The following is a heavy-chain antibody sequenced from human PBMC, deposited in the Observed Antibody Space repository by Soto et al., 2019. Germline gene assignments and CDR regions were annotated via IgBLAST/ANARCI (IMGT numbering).Heavy chain of an antibody. J-gene: IGHJ4*02. CDR2: INAGNGNT. Sequence: ASVKVSCKASGYTFTSYAMHWVRQAPGQRLEWMGWINAGNGNTKYSRKFQGRVTITRDTSASTAYMELSSLRSEDTAVYYCASLDYYYSSGSFAPFDYWGQGTLVTVSS. CDR3: ASLDYYYSSGSFAPFDY. V-gene: IGHV1-3*01. CDR1: GYTFTSYA. D-gene: IGHD6-25*01.